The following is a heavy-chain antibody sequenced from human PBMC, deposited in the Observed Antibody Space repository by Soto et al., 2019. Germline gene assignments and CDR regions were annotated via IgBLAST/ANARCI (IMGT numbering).Heavy chain of an antibody. D-gene: IGHD3-22*01. CDR3: ARVRAYYYASSGYYPFDY. V-gene: IGHV1-69*13. CDR1: GGTFSSYA. CDR2: IIPIFGTA. J-gene: IGHJ4*02. Sequence: ASVKVSCKASGGTFSSYAISWVRQAPGQGLEWMGGIIPIFGTANYAQKFQGRVTITADESTSTAYMELSSLRSEDTAVYYCARVRAYYYASSGYYPFDYWGQGTLVTVSS.